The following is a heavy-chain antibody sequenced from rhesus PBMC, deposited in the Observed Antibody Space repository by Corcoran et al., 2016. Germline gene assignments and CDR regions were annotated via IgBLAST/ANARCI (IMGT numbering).Heavy chain of an antibody. CDR3: AKAGGGTVATRYFDY. D-gene: IGHD5-24*01. J-gene: IGHJ4*01. CDR1: GFTFSSYW. CDR2: FNSGGGST. Sequence: EVQLLESGGGLAKPGGSLRLSCAASGFTFSSYWMTWVRQPPGKGLEGVSAFNSGGGSTCSAGAGKGLFPISRDNSKNTLSLQMNSRGAEDTAVYYCAKAGGGTVATRYFDYWGQGVLVTVSS. V-gene: IGHV3S42*01.